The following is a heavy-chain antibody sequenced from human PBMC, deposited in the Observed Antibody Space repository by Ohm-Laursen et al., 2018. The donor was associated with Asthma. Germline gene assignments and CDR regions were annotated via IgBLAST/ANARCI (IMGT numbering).Heavy chain of an antibody. D-gene: IGHD3-3*01. CDR3: ARDVMEWYLPAFDF. J-gene: IGHJ4*02. V-gene: IGHV3-30-3*01. CDR2: ISYDGSNK. Sequence: SLRLSCTASGFTFSSYAMHWARQAPGKGLEWVAVISYDGSNKYSADSVKGRFTVSRDDSKNTLYLQMNSLRPDDTAVYYCARDVMEWYLPAFDFWGQGTLVTVSS. CDR1: GFTFSSYA.